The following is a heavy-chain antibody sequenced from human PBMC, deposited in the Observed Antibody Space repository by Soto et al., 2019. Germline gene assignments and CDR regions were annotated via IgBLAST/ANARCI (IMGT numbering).Heavy chain of an antibody. CDR2: ISGSGGST. V-gene: IGHV3-23*01. Sequence: GGSLRLSCAASGFTFSSYAMSWVRQAPGKGLEWVSAISGSGGSTYYADSVKGRFTISRDNSKNTLYLQMNSLRAEDTAVYYCAPGIIAARLFAYWGQGTLVTVSS. D-gene: IGHD6-6*01. CDR3: APGIIAARLFAY. CDR1: GFTFSSYA. J-gene: IGHJ4*02.